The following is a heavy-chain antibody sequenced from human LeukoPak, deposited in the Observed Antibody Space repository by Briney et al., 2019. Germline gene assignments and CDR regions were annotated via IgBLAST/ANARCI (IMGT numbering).Heavy chain of an antibody. V-gene: IGHV3-30*18. Sequence: PGRSLRFSCAASGFTLSSYGMHWVRQAPGKGLEWVAVISYAGSNKYYVDSVKGRFTISRDNSKNTLYLQMNSLRAEDTAVYYCAKDSLRWSYFYYGMDVWGQGTTVTVSS. CDR2: ISYAGSNK. CDR3: AKDSLRWSYFYYGMDV. CDR1: GFTLSSYG. D-gene: IGHD4-23*01. J-gene: IGHJ6*02.